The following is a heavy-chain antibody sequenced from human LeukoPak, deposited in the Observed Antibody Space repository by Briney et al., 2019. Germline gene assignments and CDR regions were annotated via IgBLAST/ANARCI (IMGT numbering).Heavy chain of an antibody. D-gene: IGHD2-2*02. J-gene: IGHJ4*02. CDR2: INTDGRST. CDR3: AKDGRGYCSSTSCYTGGNDY. CDR1: GFTFSNHW. Sequence: EGSLRLSCTASGFTFSNHWMNWVRQAPGKGLVWVSRINTDGRSTTYADSVKGRFTISRDNAKNTLYLQMNSLRAEDTAVYYCAKDGRGYCSSTSCYTGGNDYWGQGTLVTVSS. V-gene: IGHV3-74*03.